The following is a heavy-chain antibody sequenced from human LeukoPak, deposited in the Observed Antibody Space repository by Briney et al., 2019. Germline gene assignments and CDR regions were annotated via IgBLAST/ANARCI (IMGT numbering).Heavy chain of an antibody. CDR2: INPNSGGT. CDR3: AREVGYCSSTSCSSRYFPR. Sequence: ASVKVSCKASGYTFTGCYMHWVRQAPGQGLEWMGWINPNSGGTNYAQKFQGRVTMTRDTSSSTAYMDLSRLRSDDTAVYYCAREVGYCSSTSCSSRYFPRWGQGTPVTVSS. D-gene: IGHD2-2*01. V-gene: IGHV1-2*02. CDR1: GYTFTGCY. J-gene: IGHJ1*01.